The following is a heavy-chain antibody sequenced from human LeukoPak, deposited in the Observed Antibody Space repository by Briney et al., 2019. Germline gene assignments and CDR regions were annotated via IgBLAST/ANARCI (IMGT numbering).Heavy chain of an antibody. V-gene: IGHV3-21*04. CDR1: GFTFSNYN. J-gene: IGHJ4*02. CDR3: ARDSGEVPDY. CDR2: ISSSSSYI. Sequence: GGSLRLSCAASGFTFSNYNMNWVRQAPGKGLEWVSSISSSSSYIYYADSVKGRFTISRDNAKNSLYLQMNSLRAEDTAVYYCARDSGEVPDYWGQGTLVTVSS. D-gene: IGHD3-10*01.